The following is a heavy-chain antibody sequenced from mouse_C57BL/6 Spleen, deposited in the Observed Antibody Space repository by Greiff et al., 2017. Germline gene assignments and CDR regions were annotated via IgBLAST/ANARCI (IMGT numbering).Heavy chain of an antibody. CDR1: GFTFSDYG. CDR3: ARDSNYYAMDY. J-gene: IGHJ4*01. D-gene: IGHD2-5*01. CDR2: ISSGSSTI. Sequence: EVQLKESGGGLVKPGGSLKLSCAASGFTFSDYGMHWVRQAPEKGLEWVAYISSGSSTIYYADTVKGRFTISRDNAKNTLFLQMTSLRSEDTAMYYCARDSNYYAMDYWGQGTSVTVSS. V-gene: IGHV5-17*01.